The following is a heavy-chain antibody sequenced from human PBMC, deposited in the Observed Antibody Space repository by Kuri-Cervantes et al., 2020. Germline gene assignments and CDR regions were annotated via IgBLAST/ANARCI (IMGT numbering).Heavy chain of an antibody. CDR2: IYYSGST. V-gene: IGHV4-61*01. Sequence: ESLKISCSVSGVSVSSGTYYWSWIRQPPGKGLEWIGYIYYSGSTNYNPSLKSRVTISVDTSKNQFSLKLSSVTAADTAVYYCARDVRWGEGYNWFDPWGQGTLVTVSS. J-gene: IGHJ5*02. CDR1: GVSVSSGTYY. D-gene: IGHD3-10*01. CDR3: ARDVRWGEGYNWFDP.